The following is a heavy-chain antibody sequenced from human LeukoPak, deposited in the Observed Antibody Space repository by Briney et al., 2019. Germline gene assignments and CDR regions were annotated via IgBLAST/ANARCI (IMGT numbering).Heavy chain of an antibody. CDR1: GGSISGGKW. V-gene: IGHV4-4*02. J-gene: IGHJ4*02. D-gene: IGHD6-13*01. CDR2: ISHSGNP. Sequence: SGTLSLTCAVSGGSISGGKWWSWVRQPPGKGLEWIGEISHSGNPNYNPSLKSRLTISVDKAKNQFSLNLNSVTAADTAVYYCARDAAAGYSLVYWGQGTLVTVSS. CDR3: ARDAAAGYSLVY.